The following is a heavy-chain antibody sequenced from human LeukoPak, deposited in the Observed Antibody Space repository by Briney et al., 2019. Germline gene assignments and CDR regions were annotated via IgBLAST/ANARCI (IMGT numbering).Heavy chain of an antibody. CDR2: ISYDGSNK. D-gene: IGHD3-22*01. V-gene: IGHV3-30*04. CDR3: AKARGIVVVITNFDY. CDR1: GFTFSRYA. J-gene: IGHJ4*02. Sequence: AGGSLRLSCAASGFTFSRYAMLWVRQAPGKGLEWVAVISYDGSNKYYADSVKGRFTISRDNSKNTLYLQMNSLRAEDTAVYYCAKARGIVVVITNFDYWGQGTLVTVSS.